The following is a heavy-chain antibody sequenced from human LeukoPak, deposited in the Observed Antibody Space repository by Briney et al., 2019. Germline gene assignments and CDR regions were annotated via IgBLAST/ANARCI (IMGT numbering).Heavy chain of an antibody. J-gene: IGHJ6*02. D-gene: IGHD2-15*01. CDR1: GFIFSQYS. CDR3: ARDRWELLSNSYHYCGLDV. V-gene: IGHV3-7*01. CDR2: IKQDGSEK. Sequence: GGSLRLSCAASGFIFSQYSMNWVRQAPGKGLEWVANIKQDGSEKCYVDSVKGRFTISRDNAKNSLYLQMNSLRAEDTAVYYCARDRWELLSNSYHYCGLDVWGQGTTVTVSS.